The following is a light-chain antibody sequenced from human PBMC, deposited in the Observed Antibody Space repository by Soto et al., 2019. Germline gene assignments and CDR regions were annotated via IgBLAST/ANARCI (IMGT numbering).Light chain of an antibody. Sequence: QSVLTQPPSVSGAPGQRVTISCSGSSSNIGAGYDVYWYQQLPGTAPRLLIYVSRNRPSGVPDRFSGSKSGTSASLAITGLQTDDEADYYCQSYDSSLRLAVFGGGTKLTVL. CDR2: VSR. CDR3: QSYDSSLRLAV. V-gene: IGLV1-40*01. J-gene: IGLJ3*02. CDR1: SSNIGAGYD.